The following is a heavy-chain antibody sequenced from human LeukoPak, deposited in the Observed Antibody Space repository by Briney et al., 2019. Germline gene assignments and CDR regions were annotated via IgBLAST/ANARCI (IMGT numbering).Heavy chain of an antibody. CDR1: GFTVSSTY. J-gene: IGHJ4*02. Sequence: GGSLRLSCAASGFTVSSTYMSWVRQAPGKGLEWVSVIYSGGNIYYIDSVKGRFTISRDTSKNTLYLQMNSLRAEDTGVYYCASERWLQYWSQGTLVTVSS. CDR3: ASERWLQY. D-gene: IGHD5-24*01. V-gene: IGHV3-53*01. CDR2: IYSGGNI.